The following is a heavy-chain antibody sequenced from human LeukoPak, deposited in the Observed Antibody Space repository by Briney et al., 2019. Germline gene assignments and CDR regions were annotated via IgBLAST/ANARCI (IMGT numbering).Heavy chain of an antibody. CDR1: GFTFSNYW. D-gene: IGHD3-10*02. CDR3: TRSVFPYYFDC. V-gene: IGHV3-74*01. Sequence: GGSLRLSCVASGFTFSNYWIHWVRQAPGKGLGWVSRTNNDGSSTTYADFVKGRFTSSRDNAKNTLYLQMDSLRAEDTAVYYCTRSVFPYYFDCWGQGTLVTVSS. CDR2: TNNDGSST. J-gene: IGHJ4*02.